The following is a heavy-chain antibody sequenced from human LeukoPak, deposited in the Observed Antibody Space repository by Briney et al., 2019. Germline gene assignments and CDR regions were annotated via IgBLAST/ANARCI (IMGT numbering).Heavy chain of an antibody. CDR2: INHSGST. CDR3: ARAYRYYGPYYYYYYYMDV. D-gene: IGHD3-10*01. V-gene: IGHV4-34*01. Sequence: SETLSLTCAVYGGSFSGYYWTWIRQPPGKGLEWIGEINHSGSTNYNPSLKSRVTISVDTSKNQFSLKLSSVTAADTAVYYCARAYRYYGPYYYYYYYMDVWGKGTTVTVSS. CDR1: GGSFSGYY. J-gene: IGHJ6*03.